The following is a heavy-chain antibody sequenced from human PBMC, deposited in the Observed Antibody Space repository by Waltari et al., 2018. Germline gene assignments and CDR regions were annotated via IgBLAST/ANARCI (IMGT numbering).Heavy chain of an antibody. D-gene: IGHD6-19*01. J-gene: IGHJ4*02. CDR3: VREVFGSGWRESYFFDY. CDR2: MNWSGART. Sequence: EVQLVASVGGILRPGGALRLSCAASGFTFIDFGMSWCGQVPGKGLEWVSGMNWSGARTAYADSVMGRFTVSRDNAMNSLYLEMSSLRAEDTALYYCVREVFGSGWRESYFFDYWGQGTVVTVSS. V-gene: IGHV3-20*04. CDR1: GFTFIDFG.